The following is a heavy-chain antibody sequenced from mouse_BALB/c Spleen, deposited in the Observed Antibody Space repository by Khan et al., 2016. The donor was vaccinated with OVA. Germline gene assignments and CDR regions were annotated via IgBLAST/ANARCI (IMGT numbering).Heavy chain of an antibody. CDR1: GFSLTDYG. D-gene: IGHD1-1*02. CDR3: AKLLWSHYYAMDY. Sequence: QVQLKESGPGLVAPSQSLSITCTVSGFSLTDYGVGWIRQPPGKGLEWLGVIWGGGTTYYTSALKSRLSISKDNSKSQVFLKMNSLQTDDTAMYYCAKLLWSHYYAMDYWGQGTSVTVSS. V-gene: IGHV2-6-5*01. CDR2: IWGGGTT. J-gene: IGHJ4*01.